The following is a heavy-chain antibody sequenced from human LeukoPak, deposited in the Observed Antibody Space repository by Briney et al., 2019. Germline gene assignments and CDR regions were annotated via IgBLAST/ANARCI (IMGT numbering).Heavy chain of an antibody. Sequence: SETLSLTCTVSGGSISSGGYYWSWIRQHPGKGLEWIGYIYYSGSTYYNPSLKSRVTISVDTSKNQFSLKLSSVTAADTAVYYCAKGNWNDEYIFDYWGQGTLVTVSS. D-gene: IGHD1-1*01. CDR3: AKGNWNDEYIFDY. J-gene: IGHJ4*02. CDR2: IYYSGST. V-gene: IGHV4-31*03. CDR1: GGSISSGGYY.